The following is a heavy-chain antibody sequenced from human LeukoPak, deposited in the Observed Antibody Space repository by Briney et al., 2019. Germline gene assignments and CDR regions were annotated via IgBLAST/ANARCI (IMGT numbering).Heavy chain of an antibody. Sequence: ASVKVSCKASGYTFTSYGISWVRQAPGQGLEWMGWISAYNGNTNYAQNLQGRVTMTTDTSTSTAYMELRSLRSDDTAVYYCARDRFDWGLWSYYFDYWGQGTLVTVSS. CDR2: ISAYNGNT. D-gene: IGHD3-9*01. J-gene: IGHJ4*02. CDR1: GYTFTSYG. V-gene: IGHV1-18*01. CDR3: ARDRFDWGLWSYYFDY.